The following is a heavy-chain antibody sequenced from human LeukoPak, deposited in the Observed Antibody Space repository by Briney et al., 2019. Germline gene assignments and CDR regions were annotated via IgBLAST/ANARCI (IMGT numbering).Heavy chain of an antibody. CDR3: ARGSTQDPGSASAYYYGMDV. Sequence: GGPLRLSCAASGFTVSSNYMSWVRQAPGKGLEWVSVIYSGGSTYYADSVKGRFTISRDNSKNTLYLQMNSLRAEDTAVYYCARGSTQDPGSASAYYYGMDVWGQGTTVTVSS. CDR2: IYSGGST. D-gene: IGHD3-10*01. V-gene: IGHV3-66*01. CDR1: GFTVSSNY. J-gene: IGHJ6*02.